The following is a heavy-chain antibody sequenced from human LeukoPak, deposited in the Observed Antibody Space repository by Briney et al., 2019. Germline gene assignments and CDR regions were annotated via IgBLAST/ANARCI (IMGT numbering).Heavy chain of an antibody. V-gene: IGHV3-23*01. Sequence: GGSLRLSCQASGFTFYMYAMSWVRQAPGKGLEWVASMCGTAGCTFYPDSVKGRFTISGDNSKNVLYLRMNSLTAEDTAIYYCAKDRPNFHENSGHYYRRDGDSWGQGTLVTVSS. D-gene: IGHD3-22*01. CDR3: AKDRPNFHENSGHYYRRDGDS. CDR2: MCGTAGCT. CDR1: GFTFYMYA. J-gene: IGHJ5*01.